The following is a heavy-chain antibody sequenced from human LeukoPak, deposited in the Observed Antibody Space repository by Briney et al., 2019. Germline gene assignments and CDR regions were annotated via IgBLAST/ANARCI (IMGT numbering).Heavy chain of an antibody. CDR2: IIPIFGTA. V-gene: IGHV1-69*13. CDR1: GGTFSSYA. D-gene: IGHD3-3*01. Sequence: ASVKVSCKASGGTFSSYAISWVRQAPGQGLEWMGGIIPIFGTANYAQKFQGRVTITADESTSTAYMELSSLRSEDTAVYYCARDLEWGNNDWFDPWGQGTLVTVSS. J-gene: IGHJ5*02. CDR3: ARDLEWGNNDWFDP.